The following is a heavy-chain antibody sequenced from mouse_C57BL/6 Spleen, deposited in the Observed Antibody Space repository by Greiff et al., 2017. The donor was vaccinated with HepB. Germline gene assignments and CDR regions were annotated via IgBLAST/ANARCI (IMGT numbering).Heavy chain of an antibody. Sequence: EVQVVESGGGLVKPGGSLKLSCAASGFTFSSYAMSWVRQTPEKRLEWVATISDGGSYTYYPDNVKGRFTISRDNAKNNLYLQMSHLKSEDTAMYYCARDGYYGSSEDWYFDVWGTGTTVTVSS. V-gene: IGHV5-4*01. CDR2: ISDGGSYT. D-gene: IGHD1-1*01. CDR3: ARDGYYGSSEDWYFDV. CDR1: GFTFSSYA. J-gene: IGHJ1*03.